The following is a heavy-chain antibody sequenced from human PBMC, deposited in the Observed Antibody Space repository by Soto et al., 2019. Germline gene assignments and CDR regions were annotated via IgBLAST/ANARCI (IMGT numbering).Heavy chain of an antibody. D-gene: IGHD6-6*01. J-gene: IGHJ6*02. Sequence: EVQLVETGGGLIQPGGSLRLSCAASGFTVSSNYMSWVRQAPGKGLEWVSVIYSGGSTYYADSVKGRFTISRDNSKNTLYLQMNSLRAEDTAVYYCARECLAARLPNCYYGMDVWGQGTTVTVFS. CDR2: IYSGGST. V-gene: IGHV3-53*02. CDR3: ARECLAARLPNCYYGMDV. CDR1: GFTVSSNY.